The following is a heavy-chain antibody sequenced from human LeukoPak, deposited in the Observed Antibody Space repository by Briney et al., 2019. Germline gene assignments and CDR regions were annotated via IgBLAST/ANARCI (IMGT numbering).Heavy chain of an antibody. J-gene: IGHJ6*02. V-gene: IGHV4-61*01. D-gene: IGHD3-10*01. Sequence: SETLSLTCTVSGGSVSSGNFYWSWIRQPPGKGLEWIGYIYYSGSTSYNPSLKSRVTISVDTSKNQFSLKLSSVTAADTAMYYCAREGWFGNGMDVWGQGTTVTVSS. CDR3: AREGWFGNGMDV. CDR2: IYYSGST. CDR1: GGSVSSGNFY.